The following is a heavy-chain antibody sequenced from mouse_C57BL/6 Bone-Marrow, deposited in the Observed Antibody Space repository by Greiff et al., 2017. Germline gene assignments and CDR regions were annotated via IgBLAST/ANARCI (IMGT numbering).Heavy chain of an antibody. V-gene: IGHV1-69*01. CDR1: GYTFTSYW. J-gene: IGHJ1*03. D-gene: IGHD1-1*01. CDR2: IDPSDSYT. Sequence: QVQLQQPGAELVMPGASVKLSCKASGYTFTSYWMHWVKQRPGQGLEWIGEIDPSDSYTNYNQKFKGKSTLTVDKSTSTAYMQLSSLTSEDSAVYYGARADYCSSCYWYVDVWGTGTTVTVSS. CDR3: ARADYCSSCYWYVDV.